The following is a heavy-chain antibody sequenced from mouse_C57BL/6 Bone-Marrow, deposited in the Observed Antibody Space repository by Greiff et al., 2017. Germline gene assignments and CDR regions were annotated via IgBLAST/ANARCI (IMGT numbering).Heavy chain of an antibody. V-gene: IGHV2-2*01. J-gene: IGHJ3*01. CDR2: IWSGGST. CDR3: ASQLWFAY. CDR1: GFSLTSYG. Sequence: VQGVESGPGLVQPSQSLSITCTVSGFSLTSYGVHWVRQSPGKGLEWLRVIWSGGSTDYNAAFISRLSISKDNSKSQVFFKMNSLQADDTAIYYCASQLWFAYWGQGTLVTVSA.